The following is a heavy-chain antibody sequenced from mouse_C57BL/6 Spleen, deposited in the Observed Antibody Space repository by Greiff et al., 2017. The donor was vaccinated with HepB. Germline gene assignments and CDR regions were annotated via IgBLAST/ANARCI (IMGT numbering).Heavy chain of an antibody. V-gene: IGHV1-52*01. Sequence: QVQLKQPGAELVRPGSSVKLSCKASGYTFTSYWMHWVKQRPIQGLEWIGNIDPSDSETHYNQKFKDKATLTVDKSSSTAYMQLSSLTSEDSAVYYCARKGLLRPFDYWGQGTTLTVSS. CDR1: GYTFTSYW. D-gene: IGHD1-2*01. CDR2: IDPSDSET. CDR3: ARKGLLRPFDY. J-gene: IGHJ2*01.